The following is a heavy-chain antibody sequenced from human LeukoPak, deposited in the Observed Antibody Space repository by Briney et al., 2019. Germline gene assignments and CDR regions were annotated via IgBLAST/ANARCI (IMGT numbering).Heavy chain of an antibody. CDR1: GFTLSSYE. V-gene: IGHV3-48*03. CDR3: AELGITLIGGV. CDR2: ISSSGSTI. J-gene: IGHJ6*04. D-gene: IGHD3-10*02. Sequence: GGSLRLSCAACGFTLSSYEMNWVRQAPGKGLEWVSYISSSGSTIYYADSVKGRFTISRHNAKNSLYLQMNSLRAEDTAVYYCAELGITLIGGVWGKGTTVTISS.